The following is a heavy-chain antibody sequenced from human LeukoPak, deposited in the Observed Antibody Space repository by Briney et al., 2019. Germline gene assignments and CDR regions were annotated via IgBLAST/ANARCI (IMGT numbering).Heavy chain of an antibody. J-gene: IGHJ6*02. CDR1: GYTFTNYG. CDR3: ARAGATTRISYYYGMDV. Sequence: ASVKVSCKASGYTFTNYGISWVRQAPGQGLEWMGWISAYNGNTNYAQKLQGRVTMTTDTSTSTAYTELRSLRSDDTAVYYCARAGATTRISYYYGMDVWGQGTTVTVSS. D-gene: IGHD1-26*01. CDR2: ISAYNGNT. V-gene: IGHV1-18*01.